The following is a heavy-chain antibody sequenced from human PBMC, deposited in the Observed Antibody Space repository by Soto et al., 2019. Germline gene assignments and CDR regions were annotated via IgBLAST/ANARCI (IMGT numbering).Heavy chain of an antibody. D-gene: IGHD2-21*01. CDR3: ARGGISHWAYFYYMDV. CDR2: INHLGSI. CDR1: GGSLSDYF. J-gene: IGHJ6*03. Sequence: SETLSLTCVFSGGSLSDYFWSLIRQPPGMALEWIGEINHLGSINYNPSLKSRVTMSVDTSKNQFSLTLNSVTAADTATYYCARGGISHWAYFYYMDVWDRGTTVTVS. V-gene: IGHV4-34*01.